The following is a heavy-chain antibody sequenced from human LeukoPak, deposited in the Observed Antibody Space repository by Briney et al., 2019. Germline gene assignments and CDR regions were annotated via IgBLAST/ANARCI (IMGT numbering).Heavy chain of an antibody. CDR3: ATYSGSYYSFRY. CDR1: GVTFSSYW. CDR2: IKQDGNDK. D-gene: IGHD1-26*01. J-gene: IGHJ4*02. V-gene: IGHV3-7*01. Sequence: GGSLRLSCAASGVTFSSYWMSWVRQAPGKGLEGVANIKQDGNDKYYVDSVKSRFTISRDNAKNSLYLQMNTLRAEDTAVYYCATYSGSYYSFRYWGQGTLVTVSS.